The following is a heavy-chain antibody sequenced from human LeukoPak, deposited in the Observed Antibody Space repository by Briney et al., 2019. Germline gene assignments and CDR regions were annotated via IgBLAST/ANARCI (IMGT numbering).Heavy chain of an antibody. CDR2: ISTSGSTI. J-gene: IGHJ4*02. D-gene: IGHD4-23*01. V-gene: IGHV3-48*03. CDR1: GFTYSSYE. CDR3: ARSGGYYDY. Sequence: GGSLRLSCAASGFTYSSYEMNWVRQAPGKGLEWISYISTSGSTIYYADSVKGRFTVSRDNAKNSLYLQMNSLRAEDTAVYYCARSGGYYDYWGQGTLVSVSS.